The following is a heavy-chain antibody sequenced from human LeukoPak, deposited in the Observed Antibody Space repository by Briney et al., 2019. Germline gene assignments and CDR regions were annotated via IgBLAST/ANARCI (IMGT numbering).Heavy chain of an antibody. CDR2: IYYSGST. Sequence: SETLSLTCTVSGGSISSSSYYWGWIRQPPGKGLEWIGSIYYSGSTYYNPSLKSRVTISVDTSKNQFSLKLSSVTAADTAVYYCARQTRVRQWLVRGSFDYWGQGTLVTVSS. V-gene: IGHV4-39*01. J-gene: IGHJ4*02. D-gene: IGHD6-19*01. CDR1: GGSISSSSYY. CDR3: ARQTRVRQWLVRGSFDY.